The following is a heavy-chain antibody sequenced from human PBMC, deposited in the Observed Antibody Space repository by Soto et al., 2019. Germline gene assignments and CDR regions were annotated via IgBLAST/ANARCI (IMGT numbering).Heavy chain of an antibody. V-gene: IGHV4-59*01. Sequence: SETLSLTCAVYGGSFSGYYWSWIRQPPGKGLEWIGYIYYSGSTNYNPSLKSRVTISVDTSKNQFSLKLSSVTAADTAVYYCARGGRLIQHWGQGTLVTVSS. CDR3: ARGGRLIQH. CDR2: IYYSGST. CDR1: GGSFSGYY. D-gene: IGHD2-15*01. J-gene: IGHJ1*01.